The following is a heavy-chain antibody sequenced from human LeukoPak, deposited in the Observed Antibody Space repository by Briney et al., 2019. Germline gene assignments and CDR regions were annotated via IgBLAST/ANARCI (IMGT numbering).Heavy chain of an antibody. CDR3: ARDVVGAYGTKALDD. CDR2: IIPIIGTA. CDR1: GGTFSSYL. J-gene: IGHJ4*02. V-gene: IGHV1-69*13. Sequence: ASVKVSCKASGGTFSSYLISWVRQAPGQGLEWMGGIIPIIGTAGYIQKFQDRVTITADESTTTSYMELRSLRSDDTAVYYCARDVVGAYGTKALDDWGQGTLVTVSA. D-gene: IGHD1-26*01.